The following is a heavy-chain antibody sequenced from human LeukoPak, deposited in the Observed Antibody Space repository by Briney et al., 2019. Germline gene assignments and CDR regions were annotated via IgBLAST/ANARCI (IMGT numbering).Heavy chain of an antibody. Sequence: SVRVSCKASGGTFSSYAISWVRQAPGQGLEWMGRIIPIFGTANYAQKFQGRVTITTDESTSTAYMELSSLRSEDTAVYYCARGVRDYGDYPDYWGQGTLVTVSS. CDR2: IIPIFGTA. CDR3: ARGVRDYGDYPDY. D-gene: IGHD4-17*01. CDR1: GGTFSSYA. J-gene: IGHJ4*02. V-gene: IGHV1-69*05.